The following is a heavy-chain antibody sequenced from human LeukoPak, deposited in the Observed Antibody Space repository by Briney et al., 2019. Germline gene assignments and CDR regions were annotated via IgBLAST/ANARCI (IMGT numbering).Heavy chain of an antibody. D-gene: IGHD1-1*01. CDR3: VPWKSPGYFDY. Sequence: GGSQRLSCAASGFIFSDYEMSWVRQAPGKGLEWISYISSSGGTIYYADSVKGRFTISRDNAKNSLSLQMNSLRVEDTAVYYCVPWKSPGYFDYWGQGTLVTVSS. CDR1: GFIFSDYE. CDR2: ISSSGGTI. J-gene: IGHJ4*02. V-gene: IGHV3-48*03.